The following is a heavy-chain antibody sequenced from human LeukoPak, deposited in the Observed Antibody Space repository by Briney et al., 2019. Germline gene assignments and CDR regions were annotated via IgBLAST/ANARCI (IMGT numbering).Heavy chain of an antibody. CDR1: GFTFSSYW. CDR3: ARSVGLRFLEWLLSTDDAFDI. J-gene: IGHJ3*02. V-gene: IGHV3-7*01. Sequence: GGSLRLSCAASGFTFSSYWMSWVRHAPGKGLEWVANIKQDGSEKYYVDSVKGRFTISRDNAKNSLYLQMNSLRAEDTAVYYCARSVGLRFLEWLLSTDDAFDIWGQGTMVTVSS. D-gene: IGHD3-3*01. CDR2: IKQDGSEK.